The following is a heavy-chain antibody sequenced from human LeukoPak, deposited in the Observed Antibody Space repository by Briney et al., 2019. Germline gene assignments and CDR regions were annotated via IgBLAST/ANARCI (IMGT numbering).Heavy chain of an antibody. CDR2: ISSSSSTI. J-gene: IGHJ4*02. V-gene: IGHV3-48*02. Sequence: PGGSLRLSCAASGLTVSSYSMNWVRQAPGKGLEWVSYISSSSSTIYYADSVKGRFTISRDNAKNSPDLQMNSLRDEDTAVYYCARARASGRSGFDYWGQGTLVTVSS. CDR3: ARARASGRSGFDY. CDR1: GLTVSSYS. D-gene: IGHD2-15*01.